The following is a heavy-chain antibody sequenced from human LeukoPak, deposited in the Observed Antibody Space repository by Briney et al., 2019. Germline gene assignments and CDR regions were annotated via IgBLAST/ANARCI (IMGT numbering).Heavy chain of an antibody. Sequence: SETLSLTCTVSGGSISSSVYYWGWIRQPPGKGLEWIGSFYYSESTYYNPSLKSRVTISVDTSKNQFSLKLSSVTAADTAVYYCATSSGSYYYWGQGTLVTVSS. V-gene: IGHV4-39*01. J-gene: IGHJ4*02. CDR1: GGSISSSVYY. CDR2: FYYSEST. D-gene: IGHD1-26*01. CDR3: ATSSGSYYY.